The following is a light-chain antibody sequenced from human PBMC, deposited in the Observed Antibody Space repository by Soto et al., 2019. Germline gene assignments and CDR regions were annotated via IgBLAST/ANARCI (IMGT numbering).Light chain of an antibody. CDR3: QQYYSSPYT. CDR2: WAA. CDR1: QSVLYNSNNHNN. Sequence: DIVMTQSPDSLPVSLGERATINCKSSQSVLYNSNNHNNLAWYQQKPGQPPKLLIYWAATRESGVPDRFSGSGSGTDFTLTISSLQAEDVAVYYCQQYYSSPYTFGQGTKLEIK. V-gene: IGKV4-1*01. J-gene: IGKJ2*01.